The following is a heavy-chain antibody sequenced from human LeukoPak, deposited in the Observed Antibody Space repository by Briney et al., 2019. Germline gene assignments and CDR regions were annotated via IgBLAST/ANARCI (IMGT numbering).Heavy chain of an antibody. J-gene: IGHJ4*02. CDR2: ISINGGST. Sequence: PGGSLRLSCSASGFTFSNYAMHWVRQAPGKGLEYVSSISINGGSTYYADSVKGRFTISRDNSKNTLYLQMSSLRAEDTAVYYCVSPSYGSGSYGLDYWGQGTLVTVFS. V-gene: IGHV3-64D*06. CDR3: VSPSYGSGSYGLDY. CDR1: GFTFSNYA. D-gene: IGHD3-10*01.